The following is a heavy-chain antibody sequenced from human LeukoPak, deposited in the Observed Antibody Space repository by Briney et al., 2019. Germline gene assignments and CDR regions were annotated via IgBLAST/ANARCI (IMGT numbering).Heavy chain of an antibody. CDR3: TTSDFWSAGGDY. V-gene: IGHV3-15*01. Sequence: GGSLRLSCAASGFTFSNAWMSWVRQAPGKGLEWVGRIKSKTDGGITDYAAPVKGRFTISRDDSKNTLYLQMNSLKTEDTAVYYCTTSDFWSAGGDYWGQGTLVTVSS. CDR2: IKSKTDGGIT. CDR1: GFTFSNAW. J-gene: IGHJ4*02. D-gene: IGHD3-3*01.